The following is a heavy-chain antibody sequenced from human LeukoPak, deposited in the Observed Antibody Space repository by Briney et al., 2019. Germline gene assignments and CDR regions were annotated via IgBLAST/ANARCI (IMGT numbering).Heavy chain of an antibody. J-gene: IGHJ4*02. V-gene: IGHV1-58*01. CDR1: GFTFTSSA. CDR2: IVVGSGNT. CDR3: ARDGFSSSWGLAY. Sequence: SVTVSCMASGFTFTSSAVQWVRQARGQRLEWIGWIVVGSGNTNYAQKFQERVTITRDMSTSTAYMELSSLRSEDTAVYYCARDGFSSSWGLAYWGQGTLVTVSS. D-gene: IGHD6-13*01.